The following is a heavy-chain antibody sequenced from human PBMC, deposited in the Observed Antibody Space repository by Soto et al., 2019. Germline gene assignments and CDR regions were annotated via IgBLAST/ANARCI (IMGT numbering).Heavy chain of an antibody. J-gene: IGHJ4*02. Sequence: EVQLVESGGGLVQPGGSLRLSCAASGFTFSSYWMNWVRQAPGKGLEWVANIKQDGSEKYYVDSVKGRFTVSRDNAKKSLYLQMNSLRAEDTDVYYCAREPVLWSAFDYWGQGTLVSVSS. V-gene: IGHV3-7*03. CDR1: GFTFSSYW. CDR2: IKQDGSEK. CDR3: AREPVLWSAFDY. D-gene: IGHD3-10*01.